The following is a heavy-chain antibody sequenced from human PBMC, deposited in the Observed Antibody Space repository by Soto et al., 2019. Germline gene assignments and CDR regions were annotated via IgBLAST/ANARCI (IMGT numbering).Heavy chain of an antibody. CDR3: ARESSSGNSYFDY. Sequence: GGSLRLSCAASGFSFSTYWMHWVRQAPGKGLVWVSRVDGEENTTQYADSVKGRFTISRDNAKNTLFLQMNSVRADDTAMYYCARESSSGNSYFDYWGRGTLVTVSS. CDR1: GFSFSTYW. CDR2: VDGEENTT. V-gene: IGHV3-74*03. J-gene: IGHJ4*02. D-gene: IGHD1-26*01.